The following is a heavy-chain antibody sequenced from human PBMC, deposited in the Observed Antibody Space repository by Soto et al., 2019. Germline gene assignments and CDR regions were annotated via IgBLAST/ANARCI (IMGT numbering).Heavy chain of an antibody. Sequence: PGGSLRLSCAASGFTFSSYWMHWVRQAPGKGLVWVSRINSDGSSTSYADSVKGRFTISRDNAKNTLYLQMNSLRAEDTAVYYCARDDPPTIFGVALPTYYYYGMDVWGQGTTVAVSS. V-gene: IGHV3-74*01. CDR3: ARDDPPTIFGVALPTYYYYGMDV. D-gene: IGHD3-3*01. CDR1: GFTFSSYW. J-gene: IGHJ6*02. CDR2: INSDGSST.